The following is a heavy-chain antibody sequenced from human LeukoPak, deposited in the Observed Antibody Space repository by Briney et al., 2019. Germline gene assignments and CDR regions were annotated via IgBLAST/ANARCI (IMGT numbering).Heavy chain of an antibody. V-gene: IGHV3-9*03. Sequence: GGSLRLSCAASGFTFDGYAMHWVRQAPGKGLEWVSGISWNSGSIVYAESVKGRFTISRDNAKNSLYLQMNSLRAEDMALYYCAKDGGSYSLFAFDIWGQGTMVTVSS. CDR2: ISWNSGSI. CDR3: AKDGGSYSLFAFDI. J-gene: IGHJ3*02. D-gene: IGHD2-15*01. CDR1: GFTFDGYA.